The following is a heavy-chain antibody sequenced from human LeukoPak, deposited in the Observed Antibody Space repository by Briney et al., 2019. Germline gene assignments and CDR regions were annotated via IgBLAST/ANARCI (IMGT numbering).Heavy chain of an antibody. CDR1: GDSVSSKSVA. V-gene: IGHV6-1*01. Sequence: SQTLSLTCAISGDSVSSKSVAWSWIRQYPSRGLEWLGSTYYRSNWYSDYAVDVKGRLTFTPDKSKNHFSVQLNSVTPEVTVVDYCGRDGGSYGNYHGMDVWGQGTAVTVSS. CDR3: GRDGGSYGNYHGMDV. J-gene: IGHJ6*02. CDR2: TYYRSNWYS. D-gene: IGHD1-26*01.